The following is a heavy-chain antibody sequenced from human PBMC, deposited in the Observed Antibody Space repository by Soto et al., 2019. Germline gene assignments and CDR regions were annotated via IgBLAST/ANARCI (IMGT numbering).Heavy chain of an antibody. D-gene: IGHD2-2*01. CDR2: IYYSGST. CDR1: GGSISNYY. Sequence: QVQLQESGPGLVKPSETLSLTCTVSGGSISNYYWSWIRQPPGKGLEWIGYIYYSGSTNYNPSLKSRVTTSVDTSKNQFSLKLSSVTTADTAMYYCARDVIVPAAMRGYYYYYGMDVWGQGTTVTVSS. J-gene: IGHJ6*02. V-gene: IGHV4-59*01. CDR3: ARDVIVPAAMRGYYYYYGMDV.